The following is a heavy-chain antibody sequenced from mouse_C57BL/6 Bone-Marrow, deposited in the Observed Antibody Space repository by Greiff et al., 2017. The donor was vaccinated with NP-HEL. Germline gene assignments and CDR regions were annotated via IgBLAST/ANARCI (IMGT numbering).Heavy chain of an antibody. D-gene: IGHD1-1*01. CDR3: HSYCYGSSPDY. CDR2: IHPNSGST. V-gene: IGHV1-64*01. Sequence: QVQLQQPGAELVKPGASVKLSCKASGYTFTSYWMHWVKQRPGQGLEWIGMIHPNSGSTNYNEKFKSKATLTVDKSSSTAYMQLSSLTSEDSAVYYCHSYCYGSSPDYWGQGTTLTVSS. J-gene: IGHJ2*01. CDR1: GYTFTSYW.